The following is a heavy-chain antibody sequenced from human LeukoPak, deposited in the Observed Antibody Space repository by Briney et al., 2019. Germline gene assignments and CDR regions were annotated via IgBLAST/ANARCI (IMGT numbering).Heavy chain of an antibody. J-gene: IGHJ4*02. CDR3: ARALAYQPLLT. Sequence: GGSSRLSSAPSGLSVSSNYMTWGGRALGKGLRGWSVINSGGTTYYADSVKGRFTISRDNSKHTLYLQMNSLRAEDTAVYYCARALAYQPLLTWGQGTLVTVSS. D-gene: IGHD2-2*01. CDR2: INSGGTT. V-gene: IGHV3-53*05. CDR1: GLSVSSNY.